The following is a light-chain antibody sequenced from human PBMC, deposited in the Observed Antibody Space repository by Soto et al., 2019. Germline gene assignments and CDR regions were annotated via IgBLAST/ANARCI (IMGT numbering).Light chain of an antibody. CDR3: QQYVSSPWT. J-gene: IGKJ1*01. Sequence: EIVLTQSPGTLSLSPGERATLSCRASQSVSSTCLAWYQQKPGQAPRLLIYGASSRTTGIPDRFSGSGSGTDFTLTISRLEPEDFAVYYCQQYVSSPWTFGQGTKVEI. V-gene: IGKV3-20*01. CDR2: GAS. CDR1: QSVSSTC.